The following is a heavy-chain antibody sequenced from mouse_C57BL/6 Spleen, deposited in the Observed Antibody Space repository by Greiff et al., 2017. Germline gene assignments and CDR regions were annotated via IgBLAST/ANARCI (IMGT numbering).Heavy chain of an antibody. V-gene: IGHV1-42*01. Sequence: VQLQQSGPELVKPGASVKISCKASGYSFTGYYMNWVKQSPEKSLEWIGEINPSTGGTTYNQKFKAKATLTVDKSSSTAYMQLKSLTSEDSAVYYCARSPPYYDYDVTGVFFAYWGQGTLVTVSA. CDR1: GYSFTGYY. CDR2: INPSTGGT. J-gene: IGHJ3*01. D-gene: IGHD2-4*01. CDR3: ARSPPYYDYDVTGVFFAY.